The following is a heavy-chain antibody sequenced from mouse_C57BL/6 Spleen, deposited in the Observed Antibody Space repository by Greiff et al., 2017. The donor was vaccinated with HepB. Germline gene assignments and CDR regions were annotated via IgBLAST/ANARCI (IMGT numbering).Heavy chain of an antibody. Sequence: VQLQQPGAELVKPGASVKMSCKASGYTFTSYWITWVKQRPGQGLAWIGDIYPGSGSTNYTEKFKSKATLTVDTSSSTAYMQLSSLTSEDSAVYYCARWLLRYYAMDYWGQGTSVTVSS. V-gene: IGHV1-55*01. D-gene: IGHD2-3*01. J-gene: IGHJ4*01. CDR1: GYTFTSYW. CDR3: ARWLLRYYAMDY. CDR2: IYPGSGST.